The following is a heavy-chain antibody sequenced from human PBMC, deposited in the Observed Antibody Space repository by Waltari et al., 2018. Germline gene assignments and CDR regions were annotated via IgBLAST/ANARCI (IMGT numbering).Heavy chain of an antibody. CDR1: GFTVSYNF. CDR3: ARDGRYGSGSYLGY. CDR2: VYSGGRT. J-gene: IGHJ4*02. Sequence: EVQLVESGGGLIQPGGSLRLSCAASGFTVSYNFMSWVRQAPGKRLEWVSVVYSGGRTYYADSVKGLFTISRDNSKNTLYRQMNSLRAEDTAVYYCARDGRYGSGSYLGYWGQGTLVTVSS. D-gene: IGHD3-10*01. V-gene: IGHV3-53*01.